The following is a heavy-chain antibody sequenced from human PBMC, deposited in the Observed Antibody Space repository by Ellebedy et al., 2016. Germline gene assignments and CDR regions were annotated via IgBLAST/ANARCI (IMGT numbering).Heavy chain of an antibody. CDR2: ISGSGGST. J-gene: IGHJ4*02. CDR1: GFTFSSYA. CDR3: AKSPGDILTGYLHYDY. Sequence: GGSLRLSCAASGFTFSSYAMSWVRQAPGKGLEWVSAISGSGGSTYYADSVKGRFTISRDNSKNTLYLQMNSLRAEDTAVYYCAKSPGDILTGYLHYDYWGQGTLVTVSS. D-gene: IGHD3-9*01. V-gene: IGHV3-23*01.